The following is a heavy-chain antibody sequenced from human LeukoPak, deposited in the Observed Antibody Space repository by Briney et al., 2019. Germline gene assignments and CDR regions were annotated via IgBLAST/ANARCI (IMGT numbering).Heavy chain of an antibody. V-gene: IGHV4-61*02. D-gene: IGHD2-2*01. CDR1: GGSISSGSYY. CDR2: IYTSGSA. J-gene: IGHJ4*02. CDR3: ARDSASVTIIPD. Sequence: PSETLSLTCTVSGGSISSGSYYWSWIRQPAGKGLEWIGRIYTSGSANYNPSLKSRVTISVDTSKNQFSLKLSSVTAADTAVYYCARDSASVTIIPDWGQGTLVTVSS.